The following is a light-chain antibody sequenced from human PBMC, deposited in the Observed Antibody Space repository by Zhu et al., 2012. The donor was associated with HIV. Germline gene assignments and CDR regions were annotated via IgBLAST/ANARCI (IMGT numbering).Light chain of an antibody. CDR2: GAS. CDR1: QSVSSNY. CDR3: HQYDNSWT. Sequence: EIVLTQSPDTLSLSPGDRATLACRASQSVSSNYVIWYQQKPGQAPRPLIHGASDRASGVPDRFSGSGSGTDFTLTISRLEPEDFAVYYCHQYDNSWTFGQGTKVEI. J-gene: IGKJ1*01. V-gene: IGKV3-20*01.